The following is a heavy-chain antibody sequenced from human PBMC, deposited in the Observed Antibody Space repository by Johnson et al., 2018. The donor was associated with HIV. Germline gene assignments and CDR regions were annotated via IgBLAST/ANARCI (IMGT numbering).Heavy chain of an antibody. D-gene: IGHD6-19*01. CDR1: GFTFSDYY. Sequence: QVQLVESGGGLVKPGGSLRLSCAASGFTFSDYYMNWIRQAPGKGLEWVSYISSSGSSIYYADSVKGRFTISRDNSKNPLYLQMNSLRAEDTAVYYCAKDVHRSGWYAFDIWGQGTMVTVSS. CDR3: AKDVHRSGWYAFDI. V-gene: IGHV3-11*04. CDR2: ISSSGSSI. J-gene: IGHJ3*02.